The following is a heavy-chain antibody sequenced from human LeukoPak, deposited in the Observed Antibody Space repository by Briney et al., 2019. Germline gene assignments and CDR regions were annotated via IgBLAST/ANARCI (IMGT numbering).Heavy chain of an antibody. J-gene: IGHJ6*03. D-gene: IGHD3-10*01. CDR3: ASSAHRWWFGDYYYYMDV. CDR1: GGTFSSYA. Sequence: GASVKVSCKASGGTFSSYAISWVRQAPGQGLEWMGGIIPIFGTANYAQKFQGRVTITADESTSTAYMELSSLRSEDTAVYYCASSAHRWWFGDYYYYMDVWGKGTTVTISS. V-gene: IGHV1-69*13. CDR2: IIPIFGTA.